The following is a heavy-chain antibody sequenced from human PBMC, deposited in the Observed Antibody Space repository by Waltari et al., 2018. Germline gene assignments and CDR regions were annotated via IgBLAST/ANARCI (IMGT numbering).Heavy chain of an antibody. CDR2: ITPIFGPA. D-gene: IGHD5-12*01. CDR1: GGTFSSYA. V-gene: IGHV1-69*05. CDR3: AVDGYTTGGYYYGMDV. Sequence: QVQLVQSGAEVKKPGSSVKVSCKASGGTFSSYAISWVRQAPGQGREWMGGITPIFGPANYAQKFQARGTITTDESTSTAYMELSSLRSEDTAVYYCAVDGYTTGGYYYGMDVWGQGTTVTVSS. J-gene: IGHJ6*02.